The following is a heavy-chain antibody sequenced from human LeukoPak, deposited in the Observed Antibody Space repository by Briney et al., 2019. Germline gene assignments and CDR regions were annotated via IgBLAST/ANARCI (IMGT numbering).Heavy chain of an antibody. Sequence: SETLSLTCTVSGDSIGSYYWSWIRQPAGKGLEWIGRVYTSGATNHNPSLKSRVTMSVDTATNQFSLRLSSVTAADTAVYYCAKEDCSTNVCLSFDSWGLGTVVTVSS. D-gene: IGHD2-8*01. V-gene: IGHV4-4*07. CDR2: VYTSGAT. CDR3: AKEDCSTNVCLSFDS. J-gene: IGHJ4*02. CDR1: GDSIGSYY.